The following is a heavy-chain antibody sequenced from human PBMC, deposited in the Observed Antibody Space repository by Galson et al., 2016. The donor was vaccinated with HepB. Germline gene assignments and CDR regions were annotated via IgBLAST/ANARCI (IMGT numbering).Heavy chain of an antibody. D-gene: IGHD3-10*01. V-gene: IGHV3-23*01. CDR2: ISGSGGST. J-gene: IGHJ4*02. CDR3: AKEADYYGSGSGYFDY. CDR1: GFTFSSYA. Sequence: SLRLSCAASGFTFSSYAMGWVRQTRKGLEWVSSISGSGGSTYYPDSMKGRFTISRDNSKNTLYLQMSSLRAEDTAIYYCAKEADYYGSGSGYFDYWGQGTLVTVSS.